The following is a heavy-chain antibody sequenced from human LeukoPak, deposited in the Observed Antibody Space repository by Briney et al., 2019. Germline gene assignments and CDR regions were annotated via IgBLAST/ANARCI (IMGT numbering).Heavy chain of an antibody. CDR1: GFTFSSYA. Sequence: SGGSLRLSCAASGFTFSSYAMSWVRQAPGKGLEWASAISGSGGSTYYADSVKGRFTISRDNSKNTLYLQMNSLGAEDTAVYYCASEKQYSSGWYATFDYWGQGTLVTVSS. CDR2: ISGSGGST. CDR3: ASEKQYSSGWYATFDY. J-gene: IGHJ4*02. V-gene: IGHV3-23*01. D-gene: IGHD6-19*01.